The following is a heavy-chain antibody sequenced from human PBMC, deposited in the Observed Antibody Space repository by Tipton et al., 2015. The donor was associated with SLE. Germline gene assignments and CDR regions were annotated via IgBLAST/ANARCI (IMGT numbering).Heavy chain of an antibody. Sequence: LRLSCAASGFTFSTYWMHWVRQAPGKGLVWVSRINSDGSSTSYADSVKGRFTISRDNAKNTVYLQMNSLRGEDTAVYYWVGDSSDIGWGQGTLVPVPS. D-gene: IGHD3-22*01. CDR2: INSDGSST. CDR3: VGDSSDIG. V-gene: IGHV3-74*01. J-gene: IGHJ4*02. CDR1: GFTFSTYW.